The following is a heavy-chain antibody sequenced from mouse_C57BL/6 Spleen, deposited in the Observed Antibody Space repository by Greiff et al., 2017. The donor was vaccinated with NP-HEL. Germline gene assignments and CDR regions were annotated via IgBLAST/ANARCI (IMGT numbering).Heavy chain of an antibody. J-gene: IGHJ2*01. CDR1: GYAFSSSW. Sequence: VQLQQSGPELVKPGASVKISCKASGYAFSSSWMNWVKQRPGKGLEWIGRIYPGDGDTNYNGKFKGKATLTADKSSSTAYMQLSSLTSEDSAFYFCAPSSYVYFDYWGQGTTLTVSS. CDR3: APSSYVYFDY. V-gene: IGHV1-82*01. D-gene: IGHD1-1*01. CDR2: IYPGDGDT.